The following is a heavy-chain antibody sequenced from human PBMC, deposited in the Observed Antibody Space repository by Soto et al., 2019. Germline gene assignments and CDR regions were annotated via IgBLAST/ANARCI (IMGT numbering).Heavy chain of an antibody. CDR1: GFTFSSYG. CDR3: ARDLDTSLDWYFDL. J-gene: IGHJ2*01. V-gene: IGHV3-33*01. CDR2: IWYDGSNK. D-gene: IGHD6-13*01. Sequence: QVQLVESGGGVVQPGRSLRLSCAASGFTFSSYGMHWVRQGPGKGLEWVAVIWYDGSNKYYADSVKGRFTISRDNSKNTLYLQMNSLRAEDTAVYYCARDLDTSLDWYFDLRGRGTLVTASS.